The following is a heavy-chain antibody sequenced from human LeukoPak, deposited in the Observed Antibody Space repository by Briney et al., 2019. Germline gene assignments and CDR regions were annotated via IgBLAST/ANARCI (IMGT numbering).Heavy chain of an antibody. CDR2: ISYDGSNK. V-gene: IGHV3-30*04. CDR1: GFAFSSYA. Sequence: GGSLRLSCAASGFAFSSYAMHWVRQAPGKGLEWVAVISYDGSNKYYADSVKGRFTISRDNSKNTRYLQMNGLRAEDTAVYYCARDRVVDYWGQGTLVTVSS. J-gene: IGHJ4*02. CDR3: ARDRVVDY.